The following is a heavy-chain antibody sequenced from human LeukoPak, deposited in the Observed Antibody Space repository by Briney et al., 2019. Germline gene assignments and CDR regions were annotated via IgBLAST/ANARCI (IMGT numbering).Heavy chain of an antibody. V-gene: IGHV1-24*01. CDR3: ARFPTGTTAKKTFDY. D-gene: IGHD1-1*01. CDR2: FDPEDGET. Sequence: ASVKVSCKVSGYTLTKLSMHWVRQAPGKGLEWMGGFDPEDGETIYAQKFQGRVTMTEDTSTDTAYMELSSLRSDDTAVYYCARFPTGTTAKKTFDYWGQGTLVTVSS. J-gene: IGHJ4*02. CDR1: GYTLTKLS.